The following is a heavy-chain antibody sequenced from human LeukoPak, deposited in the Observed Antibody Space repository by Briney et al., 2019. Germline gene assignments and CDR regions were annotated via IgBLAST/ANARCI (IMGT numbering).Heavy chain of an antibody. Sequence: ASLKVSCKASGGTFSSYAISWVRQAPGQGLEWMGRIIAILGIANYAQKFQGRVTITADKSTSTAYMELSSLRSAATAVYYCARVENCRDSSGYYCFCYYYGMDVWGQGTTVTVSS. CDR3: ARVENCRDSSGYYCFCYYYGMDV. D-gene: IGHD3-22*01. CDR2: IIAILGIA. V-gene: IGHV1-69*04. CDR1: GGTFSSYA. J-gene: IGHJ6*02.